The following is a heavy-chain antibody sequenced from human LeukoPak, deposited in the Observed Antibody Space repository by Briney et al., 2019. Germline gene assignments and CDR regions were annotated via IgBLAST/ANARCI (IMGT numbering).Heavy chain of an antibody. V-gene: IGHV3-21*01. Sequence: PGGSLRLSCAASGFTFSSYNMNWVRQAPGKGLEWVSSISSSSSYIYYADSVKGRFTISRDNAKNSLYLQMNSLRAEDTAVYYCASELGTGRSYWGQGTLVTVSS. D-gene: IGHD3-10*01. J-gene: IGHJ4*02. CDR1: GFTFSSYN. CDR2: ISSSSSYI. CDR3: ASELGTGRSY.